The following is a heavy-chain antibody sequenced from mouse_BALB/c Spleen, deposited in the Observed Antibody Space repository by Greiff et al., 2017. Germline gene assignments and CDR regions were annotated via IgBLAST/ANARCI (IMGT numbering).Heavy chain of an antibody. Sequence: VQLQQSGPGLVAPSQSLSITCTVSGFSLTGYGVNWVRQPPGKGLEWLGMIWGDGSTDYNSALKSRLSISKDNSKSQVFLKMNSLQTDDTARYYCAREGDYYGSIYAMDYWGQGTSVTVSS. CDR2: IWGDGST. V-gene: IGHV2-6-7*01. CDR1: GFSLTGYG. CDR3: AREGDYYGSIYAMDY. D-gene: IGHD1-1*01. J-gene: IGHJ4*01.